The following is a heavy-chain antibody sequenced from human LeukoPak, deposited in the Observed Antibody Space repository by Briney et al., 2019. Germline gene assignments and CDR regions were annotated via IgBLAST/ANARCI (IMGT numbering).Heavy chain of an antibody. V-gene: IGHV3-20*04. Sequence: GGSLRLSCAASGFIFTDYGMSWVRQIPGKGLEWVSGSDWSGGRIDYTDSVKGRFTISRDNAKNSLYLQMNSLRAEDTAVYSCARGADGVSSNSRGWFDPWGQGTLVTVSS. D-gene: IGHD2-15*01. CDR3: ARGADGVSSNSRGWFDP. CDR1: GFIFTDYG. J-gene: IGHJ5*02. CDR2: SDWSGGRI.